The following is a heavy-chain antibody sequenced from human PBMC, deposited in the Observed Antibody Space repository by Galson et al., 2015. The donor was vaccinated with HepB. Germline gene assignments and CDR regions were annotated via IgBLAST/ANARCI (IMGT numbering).Heavy chain of an antibody. J-gene: IGHJ4*02. V-gene: IGHV3-33*01. CDR3: VRGSGRVTAIPFH. CDR1: GFTLSSSG. Sequence: SLRLSCAVSGFTLSSSGMHWVRQAPGKGLEWVAVIKYDGNNKYYADSVKGRFTISRDSSKNTLYLQINSLRGEDTAVYYCVRGSGRVTAIPFHWGQGTLVTVSS. CDR2: IKYDGNNK. D-gene: IGHD2-21*02.